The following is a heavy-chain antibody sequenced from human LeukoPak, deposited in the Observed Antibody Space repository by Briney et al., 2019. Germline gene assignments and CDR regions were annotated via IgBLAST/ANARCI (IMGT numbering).Heavy chain of an antibody. Sequence: PSVTPPHTCHVPGRSFSSYHWRWILQPPRQALDPIRYIYYSARTNYHPSLKSRLTISVDTSKNQFSLKLSSVTAADTAVYYCASSVFHQPYYYFYYGMDVWGQGTTVTVSS. CDR3: ASSVFHQPYYYFYYGMDV. D-gene: IGHD6-19*01. J-gene: IGHJ6*02. V-gene: IGHV4-59*07. CDR1: GRSFSSYH. CDR2: IYYSART.